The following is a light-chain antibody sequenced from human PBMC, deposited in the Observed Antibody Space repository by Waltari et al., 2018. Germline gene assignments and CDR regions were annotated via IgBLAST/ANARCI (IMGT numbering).Light chain of an antibody. Sequence: EIVLTQSPATLSLSPGERATLSCRASQSVSSYLGWYQQKHGQAPILLIYDASNRATGIPARFIGSVSGTDFTLTISSLEPEDLAVYYCQQRSNWPGTFGQGTKLEI. V-gene: IGKV3-11*01. J-gene: IGKJ2*01. CDR3: QQRSNWPGT. CDR2: DAS. CDR1: QSVSSY.